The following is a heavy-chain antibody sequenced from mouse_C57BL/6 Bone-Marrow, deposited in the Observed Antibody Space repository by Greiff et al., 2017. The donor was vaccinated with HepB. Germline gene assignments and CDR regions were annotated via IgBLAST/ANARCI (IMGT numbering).Heavy chain of an antibody. V-gene: IGHV1-26*01. D-gene: IGHD2-3*01. Sequence: EVQLQQSGPELVKPGASVKISCKASGYTFTDYYMNWVKQSHGKSLEWIGDINPNNGGTSYNQKFKGKATLTVDKSSSTAYMELRSLTSEDSAVYYCAREGWLLPLYFDYWGQGTTLTVSS. CDR2: INPNNGGT. CDR3: AREGWLLPLYFDY. J-gene: IGHJ2*01. CDR1: GYTFTDYY.